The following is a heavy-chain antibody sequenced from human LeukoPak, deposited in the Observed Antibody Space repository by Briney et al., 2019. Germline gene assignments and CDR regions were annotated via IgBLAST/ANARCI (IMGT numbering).Heavy chain of an antibody. D-gene: IGHD3-10*01. CDR2: ISSSSSYI. Sequence: GGSLRLSCAASGFTFSSYSMNWVRQAPGKGLEWVSSISSSSSYIYYADSVKGRFTISRDNAKNSLYLQMNSLRAEDTAVYYCARDGMAMVRPYYFDYWGQGTLVTVSS. J-gene: IGHJ4*02. CDR1: GFTFSSYS. CDR3: ARDGMAMVRPYYFDY. V-gene: IGHV3-21*01.